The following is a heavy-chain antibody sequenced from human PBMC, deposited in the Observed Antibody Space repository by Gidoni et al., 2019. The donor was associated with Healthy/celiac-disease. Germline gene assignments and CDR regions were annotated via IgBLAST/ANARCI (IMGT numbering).Heavy chain of an antibody. Sequence: EVQLVESGGGLVQPGGSLRLSCAASGFTFSSYWMSWVRQAPGKGLGWVANIKQDGSEKYYVASVKGRFTISRDNAKNSLYLQMNSLRAEDTAAYYCARDQTGGWYYFDYWGQGTLVTVSS. J-gene: IGHJ4*02. CDR3: ARDQTGGWYYFDY. V-gene: IGHV3-7*03. CDR1: GFTFSSYW. D-gene: IGHD6-19*01. CDR2: IKQDGSEK.